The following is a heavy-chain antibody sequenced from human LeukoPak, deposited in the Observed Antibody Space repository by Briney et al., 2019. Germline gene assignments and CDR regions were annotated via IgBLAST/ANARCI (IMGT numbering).Heavy chain of an antibody. CDR1: GFTFSSYD. Sequence: GGSLRLSCAASGFTFSSYDMHWVRQATGKGLEWVSAIGTAGDTYYPGSVKGRFTISRENAKNSLYLQVNSLRAGDTAVYYCARAELGGPQVSGMDVWGQGTTVTVSS. D-gene: IGHD7-27*01. J-gene: IGHJ6*02. CDR3: ARAELGGPQVSGMDV. V-gene: IGHV3-13*01. CDR2: IGTAGDT.